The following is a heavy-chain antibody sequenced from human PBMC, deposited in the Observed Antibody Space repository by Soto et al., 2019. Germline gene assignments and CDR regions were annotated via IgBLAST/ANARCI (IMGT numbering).Heavy chain of an antibody. Sequence: ASVKVSCKASGYTSTSYDINWVRQATGQGLEWMGWMNPNSGNTGYAQKFQGRVTMTRNTSISTAYMELSSLRSEDTAVYYCARARIVVVPAAIRYWFDPWGQGTLVTVSS. J-gene: IGHJ5*02. CDR2: MNPNSGNT. CDR3: ARARIVVVPAAIRYWFDP. D-gene: IGHD2-2*02. V-gene: IGHV1-8*01. CDR1: GYTSTSYD.